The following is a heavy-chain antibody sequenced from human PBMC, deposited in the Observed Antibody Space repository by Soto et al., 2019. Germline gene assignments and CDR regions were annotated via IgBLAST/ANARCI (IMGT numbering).Heavy chain of an antibody. Sequence: EVQLVESGGGLVQPGGSLRLSCAASGFTFSSYWMSWVRQAPGKGLEWVANIKQDGSEKYYVDSVKGRFTISRDNAKNSLYLQMNSLRAEDTAVYYCARVLPDVDYGSGNTLDYWGQGTLVTVSS. D-gene: IGHD3-10*01. V-gene: IGHV3-7*01. CDR3: ARVLPDVDYGSGNTLDY. CDR2: IKQDGSEK. J-gene: IGHJ4*02. CDR1: GFTFSSYW.